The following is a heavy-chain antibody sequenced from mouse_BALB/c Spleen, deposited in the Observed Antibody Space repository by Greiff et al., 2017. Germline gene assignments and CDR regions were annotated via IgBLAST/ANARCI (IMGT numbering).Heavy chain of an antibody. D-gene: IGHD2-3*01. CDR2: ISTYYGNT. V-gene: IGHV1-67*01. Sequence: QVQLQQSGPELVRPGVSVKISCKGSSYTFTDYAMHWVKQSHAKSLEWIGVISTYYGNTNYNQKFKGKATMTVDKSSSTAYMELARLTSEDSAVYYCARAYDRDVYYPWFAYWGQGTLVTVSA. CDR3: ARAYDRDVYYPWFAY. CDR1: SYTFTDYA. J-gene: IGHJ3*01.